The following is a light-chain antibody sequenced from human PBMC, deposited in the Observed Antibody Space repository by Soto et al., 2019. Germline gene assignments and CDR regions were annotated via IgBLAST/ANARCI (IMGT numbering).Light chain of an antibody. Sequence: QSALTQPASVSGSPGQSITISCTGTTNDIGGYNLVSWYQQHPGKAPKLMIYEANKRPSGVSDRFSGSKSGNTASLTISPLPAEDEADYSCCSFAGGATFVFGGGTKLTVL. CDR3: CSFAGGATFV. J-gene: IGLJ2*01. CDR2: EAN. CDR1: TNDIGGYNL. V-gene: IGLV2-23*02.